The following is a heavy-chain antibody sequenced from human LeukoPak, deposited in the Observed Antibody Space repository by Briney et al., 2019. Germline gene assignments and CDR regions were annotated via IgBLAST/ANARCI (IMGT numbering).Heavy chain of an antibody. CDR3: ATNTRAYAVLLAY. CDR1: GFTFISYG. D-gene: IGHD4-17*01. Sequence: GGSLRLSCAASGFTFISYGMSWVRQAPGKGLEWVSGISGSGSSTYYADSVKGRFTISRDNSKNTLYLQMSSLRVEDTAVYYCATNTRAYAVLLAYWGQGTLVTVSS. J-gene: IGHJ4*02. CDR2: ISGSGSST. V-gene: IGHV3-23*01.